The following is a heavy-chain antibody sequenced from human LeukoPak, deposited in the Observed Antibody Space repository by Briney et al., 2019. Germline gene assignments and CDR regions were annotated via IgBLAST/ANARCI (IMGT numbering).Heavy chain of an antibody. J-gene: IGHJ4*02. CDR3: AKDRYYYDSSGYYLAGQAFDY. CDR1: GFTFSSYA. D-gene: IGHD3-22*01. V-gene: IGHV3-23*01. CDR2: ISGSAGST. Sequence: GGSLRLSCAASGFTFSSYAMSWVRQAPGKGLEWVSAISGSAGSTYYADSVKGRFTISRDNSKNTLYLQMNSLRAEDTAVYYCAKDRYYYDSSGYYLAGQAFDYWGQGTLVTVSS.